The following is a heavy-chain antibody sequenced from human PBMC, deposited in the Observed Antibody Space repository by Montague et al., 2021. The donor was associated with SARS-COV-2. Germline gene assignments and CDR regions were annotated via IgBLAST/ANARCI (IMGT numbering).Heavy chain of an antibody. Sequence: SETLSLTCSVSGDSVSSGNYYWSWIRQPPGKVREWIGSINYSGRTNYNPLLKSRVSMSLDASKNQLSLRLTSVTAADTAVYYCARAHASPPPRLCDFWGQGTLVTVSS. D-gene: IGHD2/OR15-2a*01. CDR3: ARAHASPPPRLCDF. J-gene: IGHJ4*02. CDR1: GDSVSSGNYY. CDR2: INYSGRT. V-gene: IGHV4-61*01.